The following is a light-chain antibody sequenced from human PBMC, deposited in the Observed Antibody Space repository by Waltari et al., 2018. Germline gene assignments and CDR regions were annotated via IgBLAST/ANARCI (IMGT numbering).Light chain of an antibody. V-gene: IGLV2-14*03. Sequence: QSALTQPASLSGSPGQSLTISRTGTGLGVNSYYSFSWFQQLPGPAPKLLIYDVSKRPSWVSNRFSGSKSDNTASLTISGLQFEDEADYYCQSYDSSLSGSVVFGGGTKLTVL. CDR2: DVS. J-gene: IGLJ2*01. CDR1: GLGVNSYYS. CDR3: QSYDSSLSGSVV.